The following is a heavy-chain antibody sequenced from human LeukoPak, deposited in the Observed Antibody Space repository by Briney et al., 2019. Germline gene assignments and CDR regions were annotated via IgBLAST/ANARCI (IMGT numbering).Heavy chain of an antibody. V-gene: IGHV4-34*01. D-gene: IGHD1-7*01. J-gene: IGHJ4*02. CDR1: GGSFSGYY. Sequence: PSETLSLTCAVYGGSFSGYYWSWIRQPPGKGLEWIGEIKHSGSTNYNPSLKSRVTISVDTSKNQFSLKLSSVTAADTAVYYCARGEATGTTYWGQGTLVTVSS. CDR2: IKHSGST. CDR3: ARGEATGTTY.